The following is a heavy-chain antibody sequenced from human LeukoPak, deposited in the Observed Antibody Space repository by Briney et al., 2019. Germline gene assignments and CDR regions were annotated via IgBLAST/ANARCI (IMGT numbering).Heavy chain of an antibody. CDR2: INHSGST. V-gene: IGHV4-34*01. CDR3: ATRTYYYGMDV. J-gene: IGHJ6*02. D-gene: IGHD1-1*01. Sequence: PSETLSLTCAVYGGSFSGYYWSWIRQPPGKGLEWIGEINHSGSTNYNPSLKSRVTISVDTSKNQFSLKLSSVTAADTVVYYCATRTYYYGMDVWGQGTTVTVSS. CDR1: GGSFSGYY.